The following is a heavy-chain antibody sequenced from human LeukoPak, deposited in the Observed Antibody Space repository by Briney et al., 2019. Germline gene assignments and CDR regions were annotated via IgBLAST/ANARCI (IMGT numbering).Heavy chain of an antibody. D-gene: IGHD1-26*01. Sequence: ASVKVSRKASGYTFTSYYMHWVRQAPGQGLEWMGIINPSGGSTSYAQKFQGRVTMTRDTSTSTVYMELSSLRSEGTAVYYCAIAVKELPDYWGQGTLVTVSS. J-gene: IGHJ4*02. V-gene: IGHV1-46*01. CDR2: INPSGGST. CDR3: AIAVKELPDY. CDR1: GYTFTSYY.